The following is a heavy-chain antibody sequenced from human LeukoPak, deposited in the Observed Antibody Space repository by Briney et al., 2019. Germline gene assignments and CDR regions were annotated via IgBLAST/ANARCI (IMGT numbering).Heavy chain of an antibody. V-gene: IGHV3-9*01. J-gene: IGHJ4*02. CDR3: AKDIEGNRLDVLDY. CDR2: ISWNSGSI. D-gene: IGHD1-14*01. Sequence: GGSLRLSCAASGFTFDDYAMHWVRQAPGKGLEWVSGISWNSGSIGYADSVKGRFTISRDNAKNSLYLQMNSLRAEDTALYCCAKDIEGNRLDVLDYWGQGTLVTVSS. CDR1: GFTFDDYA.